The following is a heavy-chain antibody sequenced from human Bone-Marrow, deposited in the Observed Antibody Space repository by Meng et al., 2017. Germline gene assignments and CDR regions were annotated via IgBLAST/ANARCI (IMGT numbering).Heavy chain of an antibody. D-gene: IGHD3-9*01. V-gene: IGHV3-15*01. Sequence: GESLKISCAASGFYFGNAWMSWVRQAPGKGPEWVGRIKSNTDGGTTDYAAPVTGRFTISRDDSTNALYLQLNILKIDDTALYYCTWDDKAVSDYWGQGTLVTVSS. J-gene: IGHJ4*02. CDR2: IKSNTDGGTT. CDR3: TWDDKAVSDY. CDR1: GFYFGNAW.